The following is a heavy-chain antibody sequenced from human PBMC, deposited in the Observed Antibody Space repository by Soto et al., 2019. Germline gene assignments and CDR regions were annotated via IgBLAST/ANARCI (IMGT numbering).Heavy chain of an antibody. V-gene: IGHV4-61*08. D-gene: IGHD2-15*01. J-gene: IGHJ4*02. CDR2: IYNSGST. Sequence: SETLSLTCTVSGGSLNSGGYYWSWIRQHPGKGLEWIGYIYNSGSTNYNPSLKSRVTISVDTSKNQFSLKLSSVTAADTAVYYCARRWGSAADYWGQGTLVTVSS. CDR1: GGSLNSGGYY. CDR3: ARRWGSAADY.